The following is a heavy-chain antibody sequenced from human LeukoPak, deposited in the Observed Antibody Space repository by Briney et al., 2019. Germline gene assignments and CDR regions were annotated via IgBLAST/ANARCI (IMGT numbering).Heavy chain of an antibody. Sequence: ASVKVSCKASGYTFTGYYMHWVRQAPGQGLEWMGWINPKSGGINYAQKFQDRVSMTRDTSINTVYMELTRLKYDDTAVYYCAPGEPFSCDSNGYPFDFWGQGTLVTVSS. V-gene: IGHV1-2*02. CDR3: APGEPFSCDSNGYPFDF. CDR1: GYTFTGYY. CDR2: INPKSGGI. D-gene: IGHD3-22*01. J-gene: IGHJ4*02.